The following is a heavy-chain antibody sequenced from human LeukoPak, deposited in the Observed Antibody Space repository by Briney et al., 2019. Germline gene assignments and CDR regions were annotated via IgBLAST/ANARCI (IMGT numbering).Heavy chain of an antibody. Sequence: SETLSLTCTVSGGSISSYYWSWIRQPPGKGLEWIGEINHSGSTNYNPSLKSRVTISVDTSKNQFSLKLSSVTAADTAVYYCARLYSSGWYLFVDYWGQGTLVTVSS. V-gene: IGHV4-34*01. CDR2: INHSGST. CDR1: GGSISSYY. D-gene: IGHD6-19*01. CDR3: ARLYSSGWYLFVDY. J-gene: IGHJ4*02.